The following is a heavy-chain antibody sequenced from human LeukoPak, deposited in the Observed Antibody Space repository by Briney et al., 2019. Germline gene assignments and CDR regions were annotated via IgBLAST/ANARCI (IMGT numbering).Heavy chain of an antibody. D-gene: IGHD5-12*01. Sequence: SQTLSLTCTVSGGSISSGSYYWSWIRQPAGNGLEWIGRIYTSGSTNYNPSLKSRVTISVDTYKNQFSLKLSSVTAADTAVYYCARMMSGYDYFYYYFYMDVWGKGTTVTVS. J-gene: IGHJ6*03. CDR1: GGSISSGSYY. CDR3: ARMMSGYDYFYYYFYMDV. CDR2: IYTSGST. V-gene: IGHV4-61*02.